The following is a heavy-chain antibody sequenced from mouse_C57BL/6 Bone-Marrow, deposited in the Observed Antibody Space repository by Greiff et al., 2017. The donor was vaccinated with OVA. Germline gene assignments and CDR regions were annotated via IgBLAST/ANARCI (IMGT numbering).Heavy chain of an antibody. D-gene: IGHD1-1*01. J-gene: IGHJ4*01. CDR2: IYPGSGST. V-gene: IGHV1-55*01. CDR1: GYTFTSYW. CDR3: ARRTITTVVGDY. Sequence: QVQLQQPGAELVKPGASVKMSCKASGYTFTSYWITWVKQRPGQGLEWIGDIYPGSGSTNYNEKFKGKATLTVDQSSSTAYMQLNSLTSEDSAVYYCARRTITTVVGDYWGQGTSVTVSS.